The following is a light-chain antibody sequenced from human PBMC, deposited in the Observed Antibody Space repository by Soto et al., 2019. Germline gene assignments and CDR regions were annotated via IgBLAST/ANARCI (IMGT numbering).Light chain of an antibody. V-gene: IGKV1-5*01. CDR2: HAS. Sequence: DIQMTQSPSTLPASVGDRVTITCRASQSISNWLAWYQQKPGTAPKLLIYHASTLESGVPSRFRGSGSGTEFSFNITSLQPEDVATYYCQQYDDLPITFGQGTRLEIK. CDR1: QSISNW. J-gene: IGKJ5*01. CDR3: QQYDDLPIT.